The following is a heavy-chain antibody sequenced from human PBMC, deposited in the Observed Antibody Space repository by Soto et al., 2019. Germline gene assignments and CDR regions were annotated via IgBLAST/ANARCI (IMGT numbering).Heavy chain of an antibody. J-gene: IGHJ6*02. CDR3: ARGRYALGV. CDR1: GFNVGDYE. V-gene: IGHV3-48*03. Sequence: EVQLVESGGGLAQPGGSLRLSCAASGFNVGDYEMNWVRQAPGKGLEWISMITSGGTVFYYADSVRGRFAISRDDTENSLHLQMNSLRVEDTAMYYCARGRYALGVWGQGTTVTVSS. CDR2: ITSGGTVF. D-gene: IGHD3-9*01.